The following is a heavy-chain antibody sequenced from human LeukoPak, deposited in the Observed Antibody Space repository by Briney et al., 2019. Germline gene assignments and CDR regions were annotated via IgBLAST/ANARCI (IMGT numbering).Heavy chain of an antibody. V-gene: IGHV4-30-4*01. CDR3: ARVQRYCSGGSCYGGGYFDY. CDR1: GGSISGGDYY. Sequence: SETLSLTCTVSGGSISGGDYYWSWLRQPPGKGLEWIGYIYYSGSTYYNPSLKSRVTISVDTSKNQFSLKLSSVTAADTAVYYCARVQRYCSGGSCYGGGYFDYWGQGTLVTVSS. J-gene: IGHJ4*02. CDR2: IYYSGST. D-gene: IGHD2-15*01.